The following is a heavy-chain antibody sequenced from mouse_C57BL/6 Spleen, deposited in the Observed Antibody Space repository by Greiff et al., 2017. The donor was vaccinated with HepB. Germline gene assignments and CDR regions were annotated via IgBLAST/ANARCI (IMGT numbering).Heavy chain of an antibody. CDR2: IDPSDSET. CDR3: ARDYDYDGDYYAMDY. D-gene: IGHD2-4*01. CDR1: GYTFTSSW. Sequence: QVQLQQPGAELVRPGSSVKLSCKASGYTFTSSWMHWVKQRPIQGLEWIGNIDPSDSETHYNQKFKDKATLTVEKSSSTAYMQLSSLTSEDSAVDYCARDYDYDGDYYAMDYWGQGTSVTVSS. V-gene: IGHV1-52*01. J-gene: IGHJ4*01.